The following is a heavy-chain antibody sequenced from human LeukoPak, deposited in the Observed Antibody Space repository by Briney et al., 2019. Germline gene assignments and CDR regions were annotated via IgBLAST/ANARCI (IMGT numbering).Heavy chain of an antibody. CDR3: ARGGGSRWWFDP. D-gene: IGHD5-24*01. CDR2: INHSGST. CDR1: GGSFSGYY. Sequence: SETLSLTCAVYGGSFSGYYWSWIRQPPGKGLEWIGEINHSGSTNYNPSLKSRVTISVDTSKNQFSLKLSSVTAADTAVYYCARGGGSRWWFDPWGQGTLVTVSS. J-gene: IGHJ5*02. V-gene: IGHV4-34*01.